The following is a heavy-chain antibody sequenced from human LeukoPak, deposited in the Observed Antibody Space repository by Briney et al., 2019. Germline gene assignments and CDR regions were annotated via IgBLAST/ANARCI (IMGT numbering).Heavy chain of an antibody. V-gene: IGHV1-2*02. CDR2: INPNGGGT. Sequence: GASVKVSCKASGYTFTGYYMHWVRQAPGQGLERMGWINPNGGGTNYAQKFQGRVTMTRDTSISTAYMELSRLRSDDTAVYYCARDSVGATSDIWGQGTMVTVSS. J-gene: IGHJ3*02. CDR1: GYTFTGYY. D-gene: IGHD1-26*01. CDR3: ARDSVGATSDI.